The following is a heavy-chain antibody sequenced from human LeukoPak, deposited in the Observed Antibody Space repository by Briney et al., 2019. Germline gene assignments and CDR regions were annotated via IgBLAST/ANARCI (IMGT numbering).Heavy chain of an antibody. J-gene: IGHJ6*02. CDR3: ARGSTYSSINGPDV. CDR2: IYYSGTT. V-gene: IGHV4-39*07. CDR1: GGPIYTSSYY. D-gene: IGHD6-13*01. Sequence: PSQTLSLTCTVSGGPIYTSSYYWGWIRQTPGKGLEWIGHIYYSGTTFYTPSLQSRVTISVDTSKNQFSLKLSSVTAADTAVYYCARGSTYSSINGPDVWGQGTTVTVSS.